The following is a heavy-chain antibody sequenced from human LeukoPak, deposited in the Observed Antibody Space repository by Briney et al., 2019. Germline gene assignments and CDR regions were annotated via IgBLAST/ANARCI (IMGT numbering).Heavy chain of an antibody. V-gene: IGHV3-53*01. CDR1: GFTVRSNY. D-gene: IGHD2-15*01. J-gene: IGHJ3*01. CDR2: MYSGGST. Sequence: GGSLRLSCTASGFTVRSNYMSWVRQSPRKGLEWVAIMYSGGSTDYADSVKGRLIISRDHSKNTLYLRMNSLRAEDTAVYYCARDRYCSGGSCYGDAFDLWGQGTMVTVSS. CDR3: ARDRYCSGGSCYGDAFDL.